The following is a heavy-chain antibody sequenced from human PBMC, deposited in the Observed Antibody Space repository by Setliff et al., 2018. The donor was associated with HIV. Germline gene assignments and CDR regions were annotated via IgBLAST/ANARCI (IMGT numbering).Heavy chain of an antibody. J-gene: IGHJ6*02. D-gene: IGHD4-17*01. V-gene: IGHV4-31*03. CDR1: GGSISSGGYY. CDR3: ARDYGDTPSYFYYYGMDV. CDR2: IYYSGST. Sequence: SETLSLTCTVSGGSISSGGYYWGWIRQHPGKGLEWIGYIYYSGSTYYNPSLKSRVTISVDTSKNQFSLKLSSVTAADTAVYYCARDYGDTPSYFYYYGMDVWGQGTTVTVSS.